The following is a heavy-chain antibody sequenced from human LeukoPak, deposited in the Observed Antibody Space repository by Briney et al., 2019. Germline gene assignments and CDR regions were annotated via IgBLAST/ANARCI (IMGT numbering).Heavy chain of an antibody. Sequence: GGSLRLSCAASGFTFSSYGMHWVRQAPGKGLEWVAFIRYDGSNKYYADSVKGRFTISRDNSKNTLYLQMNSLRAEDTAVYYCAKSDTTFATFWSGYPLYWGQGTLVTVSS. CDR3: AKSDTTFATFWSGYPLY. J-gene: IGHJ4*02. CDR1: GFTFSSYG. V-gene: IGHV3-30*02. D-gene: IGHD3-3*01. CDR2: IRYDGSNK.